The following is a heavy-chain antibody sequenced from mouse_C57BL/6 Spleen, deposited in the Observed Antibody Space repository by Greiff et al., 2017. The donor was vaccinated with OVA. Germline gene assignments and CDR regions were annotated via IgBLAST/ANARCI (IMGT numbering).Heavy chain of an antibody. D-gene: IGHD3-1*01. CDR1: GFTFSSYG. CDR3: ARGGYLY. J-gene: IGHJ4*01. CDR2: ISSGGSYT. V-gene: IGHV5-6*01. Sequence: VQLKESGGDLVKPGGSLKLSCAASGFTFSSYGMSWVRQTPDKRLEWVATISSGGSYTYYPDSVKGRFTISRDNAKNTLYLQMSSLKSEDTAMYYCARGGYLYWGQGTSVTVSS.